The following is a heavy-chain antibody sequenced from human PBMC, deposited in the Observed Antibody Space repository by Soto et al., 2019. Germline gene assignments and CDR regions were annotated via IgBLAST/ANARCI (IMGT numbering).Heavy chain of an antibody. CDR1: GYTFTSYY. CDR2: INLSSGTT. CDR3: ARWSTGYSDY. Sequence: ASVKVSCTASGYTFTSYYMHWVRQAPGQGLEWMGVINLSSGTTSFAQNFQGRFTMTRDTSTSTVYMEVSSLRSEDTAVYYCARWSTGYSDYWGQGTQVTVSS. J-gene: IGHJ4*02. D-gene: IGHD3-9*01. V-gene: IGHV1-46*01.